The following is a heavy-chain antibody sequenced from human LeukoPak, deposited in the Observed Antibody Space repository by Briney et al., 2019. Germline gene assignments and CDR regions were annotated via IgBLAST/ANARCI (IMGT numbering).Heavy chain of an antibody. J-gene: IGHJ4*02. Sequence: ASVKVSCKASGGTFSSYAISWVRQASGQGLEWMGGIIPIFGTANYAQKFQGRVTITADESTSTAYMELSSLRSEDTAVYYCARDQGHSSGWYVNYFDYWGQGTLVTVSS. D-gene: IGHD6-19*01. CDR3: ARDQGHSSGWYVNYFDY. CDR2: IIPIFGTA. V-gene: IGHV1-69*13. CDR1: GGTFSSYA.